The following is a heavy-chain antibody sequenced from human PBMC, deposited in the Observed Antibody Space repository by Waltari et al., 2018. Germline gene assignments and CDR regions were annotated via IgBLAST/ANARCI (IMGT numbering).Heavy chain of an antibody. V-gene: IGHV1-2*06. J-gene: IGHJ3*01. CDR1: GYTFITYY. D-gene: IGHD1-26*01. Sequence: QVPLVQSGPEVKRPGASVKVSCKASGYTFITYYIHWVRQAPGQGPEWMGRFNHNGGATNFPQKFQGRVTMTTDTSITTAYMELNRLTSDDTAVYYCARDGTGVVGTTRRPFDFWGQGTMVTVSS. CDR3: ARDGTGVVGTTRRPFDF. CDR2: FNHNGGAT.